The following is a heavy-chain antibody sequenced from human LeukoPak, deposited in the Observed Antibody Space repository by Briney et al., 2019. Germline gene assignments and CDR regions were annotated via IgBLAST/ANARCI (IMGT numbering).Heavy chain of an antibody. CDR1: GFMFSNFA. J-gene: IGHJ4*02. V-gene: IGHV3-23*01. D-gene: IGHD2-2*01. Sequence: GGSLRLSCAASGFMFSNFAMSWVREAPGKGLEWVSTIYYSGGNTYSADSVKGRFTISRDNAKNTLYLQMNSLRAEDAAVYYCAKDQGQAVVPRRFDNWGQGTLVTVSS. CDR2: IYYSGGNT. CDR3: AKDQGQAVVPRRFDN.